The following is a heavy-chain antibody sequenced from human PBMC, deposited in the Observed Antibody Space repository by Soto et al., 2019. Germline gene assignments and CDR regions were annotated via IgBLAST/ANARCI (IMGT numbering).Heavy chain of an antibody. D-gene: IGHD3-22*01. J-gene: IGHJ2*01. CDR1: GFTFSSYG. Sequence: QVQLVESGGGVVQPGRSLRLSCAASGFTFSSYGMHWVRQAPGKGLEWVAVISYDGSNKYYADSVKGRFTISRDNSKNTLYLQMNRLRAEDTAVYYCAKDLSMIFLDWYFDLWGSGTLVTVSS. CDR3: AKDLSMIFLDWYFDL. CDR2: ISYDGSNK. V-gene: IGHV3-30*18.